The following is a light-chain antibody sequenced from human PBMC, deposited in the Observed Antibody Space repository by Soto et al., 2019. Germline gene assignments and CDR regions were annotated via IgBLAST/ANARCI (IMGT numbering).Light chain of an antibody. V-gene: IGKV3-20*01. CDR3: QQSGGSPYT. J-gene: IGKJ2*01. CDR2: GAL. Sequence: EIVLTQSPGTLSLSPGETATLSCRASQSIASNYLAWYQQKPGRSPRLLIYGALNRATGIADRFSGSGSGTDFTLAIRRLKPEHSAVYYCQQSGGSPYTFGQGTKLETK. CDR1: QSIASNY.